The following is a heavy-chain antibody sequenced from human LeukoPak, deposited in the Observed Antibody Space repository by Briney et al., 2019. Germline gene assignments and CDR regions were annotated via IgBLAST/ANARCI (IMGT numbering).Heavy chain of an antibody. Sequence: SETLSLTCTVSGGSISSYYWSWVRQPPGKGVERIGYIYYSGSTNYNPSLKSRVTISVDTSKNQFSLKLSSVTAADTAVYYCARSRRGYCSGGSCLNWFDPWGQGTLVTVSS. CDR2: IYYSGST. V-gene: IGHV4-59*01. CDR1: GGSISSYY. J-gene: IGHJ5*02. D-gene: IGHD2-15*01. CDR3: ARSRRGYCSGGSCLNWFDP.